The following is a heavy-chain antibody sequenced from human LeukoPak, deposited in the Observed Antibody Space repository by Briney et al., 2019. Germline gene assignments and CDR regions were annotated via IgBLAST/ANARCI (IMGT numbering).Heavy chain of an antibody. D-gene: IGHD7-27*01. J-gene: IGHJ3*02. V-gene: IGHV3-7*01. Sequence: GGSLRLSCAASGFTFSSYWMSWVRQAPGKGLEWVANIKQDGSEKYYMDSVKGRFTISRDNAKNSPYLQMNSLRAEDTAVYYCAKRGINWGNAFDIWGQGTMVTVSS. CDR3: AKRGINWGNAFDI. CDR1: GFTFSSYW. CDR2: IKQDGSEK.